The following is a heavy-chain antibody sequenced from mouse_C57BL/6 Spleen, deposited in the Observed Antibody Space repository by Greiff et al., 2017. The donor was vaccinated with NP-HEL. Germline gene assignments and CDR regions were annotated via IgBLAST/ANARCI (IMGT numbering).Heavy chain of an antibody. CDR3: TRVVRVTRAWFAY. CDR1: GSTFSDAW. J-gene: IGHJ3*01. CDR2: IRNKANNHAT. V-gene: IGHV6-6*01. D-gene: IGHD2-3*01. Sequence: EVQRVESGGGLVQPGGSMKLSCAASGSTFSDAWMDWVRQSPEKGLEWVAEIRNKANNHATYYAESVKGRFTISRDDSKSSVYLQMNSLRAEDTGIYYCTRVVRVTRAWFAYWGQGTLVTVSA.